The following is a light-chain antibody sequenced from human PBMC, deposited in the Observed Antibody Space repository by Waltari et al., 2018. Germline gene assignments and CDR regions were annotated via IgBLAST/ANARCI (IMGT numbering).Light chain of an antibody. J-gene: IGKJ1*01. CDR1: QSLLHSDGNTY. CDR3: MQATRFPRT. V-gene: IGKV2-24*01. Sequence: DIVMTQTPLSSPVTLGQPASISCRSSQSLLHSDGNTYLSWLQQRPGQPPRLRVYKISNKFSGVPDRVSGSGAGTDVTLKISRVEAEDVGIYYCMQATRFPRTFGQGTKVEIK. CDR2: KIS.